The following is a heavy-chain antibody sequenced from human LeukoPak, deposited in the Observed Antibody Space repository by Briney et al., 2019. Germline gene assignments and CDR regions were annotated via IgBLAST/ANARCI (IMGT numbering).Heavy chain of an antibody. Sequence: GGSLRLSCAVSGFTFSSYAMTWVRQAPGKGLEWVSYISSSGSTIYYADSVKGRFTISRDNAKNSLYLQMNSLRAEDTAVYYCAELGITMIGGVWGKGTTVTISS. J-gene: IGHJ6*04. CDR1: GFTFSSYA. CDR2: ISSSGSTI. D-gene: IGHD3-10*02. CDR3: AELGITMIGGV. V-gene: IGHV3-48*03.